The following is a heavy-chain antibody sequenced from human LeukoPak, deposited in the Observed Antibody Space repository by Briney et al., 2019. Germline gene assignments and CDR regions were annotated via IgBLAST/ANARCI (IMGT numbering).Heavy chain of an antibody. CDR2: INAGNGNT. D-gene: IGHD2-15*01. CDR1: GYTFTSYA. CDR3: ARGHCSGGSCYVVFDY. J-gene: IGHJ4*02. Sequence: ASVKVSCKASGYTFTSYAMHWVRQAPGRRLEWMGWINAGNGNTKYSQKFQGRVTITRDTSASTAYMELSSLRSEDTAVYYCARGHCSGGSCYVVFDYWGQGTLVTVSS. V-gene: IGHV1-3*01.